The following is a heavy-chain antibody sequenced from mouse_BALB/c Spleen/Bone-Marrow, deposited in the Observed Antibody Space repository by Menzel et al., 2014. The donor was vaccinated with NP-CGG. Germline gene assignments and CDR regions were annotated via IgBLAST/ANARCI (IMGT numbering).Heavy chain of an antibody. CDR3: ARGGGHYFDY. J-gene: IGHJ2*01. Sequence: VQLQQSGPELVKPGASVKMPCKASGYTFTSYILHWVKQKPGQGLEWIGYINPYNDGTKYNEKFKGKATLTSDKFSSATYMELSSLTSEDSAVYYCARGGGHYFDYWGQGTTLTVSS. V-gene: IGHV1-14*01. CDR2: INPYNDGT. CDR1: GYTFTSYI.